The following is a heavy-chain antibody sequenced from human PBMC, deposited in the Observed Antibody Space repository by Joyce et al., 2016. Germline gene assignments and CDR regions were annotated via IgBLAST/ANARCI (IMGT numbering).Heavy chain of an antibody. D-gene: IGHD1-26*01. CDR2: SIIYNSDT. CDR1: GYTFTSYG. V-gene: IGHV1-18*01. CDR3: ARGKRGSYLDAFDV. Sequence: QVHLVQSGAEVKKPGTSVKVSCKASGYTFTSYGITWLRQAPGQGLEWMGWSIIYNSDTNESQKSQGRVTMTTDTFTRTAYMELRSLRSDDTAVYYCARGKRGSYLDAFDVWGQGTVVTVS. J-gene: IGHJ3*01.